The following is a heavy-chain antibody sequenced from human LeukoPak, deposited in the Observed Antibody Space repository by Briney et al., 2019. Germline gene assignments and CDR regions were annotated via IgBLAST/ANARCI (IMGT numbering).Heavy chain of an antibody. D-gene: IGHD6-19*01. V-gene: IGHV4-39*07. CDR3: ARVNHVAGTIDY. J-gene: IGHJ4*02. CDR2: IYYSGST. Sequence: PSETLSLTCTVSGGSISSSSYYWGWIRQPPGRGLEWIGSIYYSGSTYYNPSLKSRVTISVDTSKNQFSLKLSSVTAADTAVYYCARVNHVAGTIDYWGQGTLVTVSS. CDR1: GGSISSSSYY.